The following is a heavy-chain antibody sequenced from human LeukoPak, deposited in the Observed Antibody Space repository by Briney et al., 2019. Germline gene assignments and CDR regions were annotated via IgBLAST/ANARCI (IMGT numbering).Heavy chain of an antibody. D-gene: IGHD6-6*01. CDR2: ISHSGSNT. Sequence: GGSLRLSCAASGFTFNSYAMSWVRQAPGKGLQWVSGISHSGSNTGYADFAKGRFTVSRDNSKNTLYLQMNSLRVEDTAVYYCARGPNSNWSGLDFWGQGTLLTVSS. J-gene: IGHJ4*02. V-gene: IGHV3-23*01. CDR3: ARGPNSNWSGLDF. CDR1: GFTFNSYA.